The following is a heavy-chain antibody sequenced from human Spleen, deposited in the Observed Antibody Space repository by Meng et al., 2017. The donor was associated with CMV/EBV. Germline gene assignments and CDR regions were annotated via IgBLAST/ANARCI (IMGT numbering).Heavy chain of an antibody. V-gene: IGHV3-11*01. J-gene: IGHJ5*02. CDR1: GFKFKEYF. Sequence: CVASGFKFKEYFMSLMRQAPGEGVELVSYIGSSGGTVYSADSVKCRFTISRDNAKNSLYLQMSSLRAEDTDVYYCARGAGGDSDPIDPWGQGTLVTVSS. CDR2: IGSSGGTV. D-gene: IGHD2-21*02. CDR3: ARGAGGDSDPIDP.